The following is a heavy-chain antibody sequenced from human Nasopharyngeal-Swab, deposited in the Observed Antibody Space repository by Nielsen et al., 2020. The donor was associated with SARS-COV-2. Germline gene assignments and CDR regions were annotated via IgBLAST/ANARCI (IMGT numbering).Heavy chain of an antibody. CDR2: IWYDGSNK. CDR1: GFIFSNYG. J-gene: IGHJ4*02. D-gene: IGHD4-23*01. CDR3: AAAPSGDYGGY. Sequence: GESLKISCAASGFIFSNYGMRWVRQAPGKGLEWVAVIWYDGSNKYYAGSVKGRFTISRDNSKNTLYLQMNSLRADDTAVYYCAAAPSGDYGGYWGQGTLVTVSS. V-gene: IGHV3-33*01.